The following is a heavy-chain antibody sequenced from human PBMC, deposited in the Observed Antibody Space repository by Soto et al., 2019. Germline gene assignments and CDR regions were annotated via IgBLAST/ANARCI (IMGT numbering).Heavy chain of an antibody. CDR2: FKSKTDGGAI. J-gene: IGHJ3*02. Sequence: GGSLRLSCAASGFTISNAWMNWVRQVPGKGLEWVGLFKSKTDGGAIDYASPVKGRFTISRDESKNTLYLQMNSLKTEDTAVYYCTTERRGTFDIWGQGTMVTVSS. CDR3: TTERRGTFDI. V-gene: IGHV3-15*01. CDR1: GFTISNAW. D-gene: IGHD3-10*01.